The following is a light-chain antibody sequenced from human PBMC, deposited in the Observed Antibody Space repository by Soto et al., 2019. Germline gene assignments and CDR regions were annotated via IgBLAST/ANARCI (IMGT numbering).Light chain of an antibody. CDR3: QQYDNPPLT. Sequence: DIQMTQSPSSLSASVGDRVTITCQASQDISNYLNWYQQTPGKAPKLLIYDASNLETGVPSRFSGSGSGTDFTFTISSLQTEDIATYYCQQYDNPPLTFGGGTQVEIK. CDR1: QDISNY. CDR2: DAS. V-gene: IGKV1-33*01. J-gene: IGKJ4*01.